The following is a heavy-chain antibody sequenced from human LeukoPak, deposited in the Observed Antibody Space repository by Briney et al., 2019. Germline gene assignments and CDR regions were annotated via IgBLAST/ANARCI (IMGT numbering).Heavy chain of an antibody. D-gene: IGHD6-6*01. J-gene: IGHJ4*02. CDR1: GFTFSDYY. CDR3: ARDAGSSSLYFDY. Sequence: GGSLRLSCAASGFTFSDYYMSWIRQAPGKGLEWVSYISSSGSTIYYANSVKGRFTISRDNSKNTLYLQMNSLRAEDTAVYYCARDAGSSSLYFDYWGQGTLVTVSS. V-gene: IGHV3-11*04. CDR2: ISSSGSTI.